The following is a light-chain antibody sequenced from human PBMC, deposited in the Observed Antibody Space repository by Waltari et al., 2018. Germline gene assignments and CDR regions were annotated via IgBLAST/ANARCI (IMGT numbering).Light chain of an antibody. CDR3: AVWDDSLTGQVI. J-gene: IGLJ2*01. CDR2: RNN. CDR1: SSNIGTYY. V-gene: IGLV1-47*01. Sequence: QSVLTQPPSASGTPGPRVTISCSGSSSNIGTYYVYWYHQLPGTAPQLLIYRNNQRPSGVPDRFSGSKSGTSASLAISGLRSEDEADYYCAVWDDSLTGQVIFGGGTKLTVL.